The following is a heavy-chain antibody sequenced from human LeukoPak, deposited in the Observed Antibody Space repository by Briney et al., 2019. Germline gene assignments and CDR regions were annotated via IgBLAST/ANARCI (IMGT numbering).Heavy chain of an antibody. V-gene: IGHV3-9*01. D-gene: IGHD6-13*01. Sequence: GRSLTLSCAASVFTFDDYAMHCVRQAPGKGVEWVSGISWNSGSIGYADSVKGRFTISRDNAKNSLYLQMNSLRAEDTALYYCAKDRAYSSSRFDYWGQGTLVTVSS. CDR1: VFTFDDYA. CDR3: AKDRAYSSSRFDY. J-gene: IGHJ4*02. CDR2: ISWNSGSI.